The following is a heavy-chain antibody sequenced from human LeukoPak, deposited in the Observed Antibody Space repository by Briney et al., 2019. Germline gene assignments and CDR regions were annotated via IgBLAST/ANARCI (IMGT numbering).Heavy chain of an antibody. Sequence: SETLSLTCTGSGGSISSYYWSWIRQPPGKGLDWIGYIFYSGRTNYNPSLKSRVTISVDTSKNQFSLKLSSVTAADTAVYYCARHSSGWYGGNDAFDIWGQGTMVTVSS. CDR2: IFYSGRT. V-gene: IGHV4-59*08. CDR3: ARHSSGWYGGNDAFDI. D-gene: IGHD6-19*01. J-gene: IGHJ3*02. CDR1: GGSISSYY.